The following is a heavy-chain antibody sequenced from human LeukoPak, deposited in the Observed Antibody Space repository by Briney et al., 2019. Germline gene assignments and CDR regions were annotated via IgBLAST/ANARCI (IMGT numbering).Heavy chain of an antibody. D-gene: IGHD5-18*01. V-gene: IGHV3-7*03. Sequence: GGSLRLSCAAPGFTFSSYWMSWVRQAPGKGLEWVANIKQDGSEKYYVDSVKGRFTISRDNSKNTLYLQMNSLRAEDTAVYYCAKEYGYTYGEFDYWGQGTLVTVSS. CDR3: AKEYGYTYGEFDY. CDR1: GFTFSSYW. CDR2: IKQDGSEK. J-gene: IGHJ4*02.